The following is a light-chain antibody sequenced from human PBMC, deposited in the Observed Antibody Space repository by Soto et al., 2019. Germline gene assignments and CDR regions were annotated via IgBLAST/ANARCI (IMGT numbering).Light chain of an antibody. V-gene: IGKV3-11*01. Sequence: EIVLKQSPATLSSSPGERATLSCRASQTVNSRLAWYQHKPGQAPRLLIYHTSNRATGIPARFSGSGSGTDFTLTISSLEPEDFAVYYCHQRQSWPRTFGQGTKVGIK. CDR1: QTVNSR. CDR3: HQRQSWPRT. CDR2: HTS. J-gene: IGKJ1*01.